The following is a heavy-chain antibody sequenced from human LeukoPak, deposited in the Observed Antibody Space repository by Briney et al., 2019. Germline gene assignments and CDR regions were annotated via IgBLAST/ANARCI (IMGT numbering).Heavy chain of an antibody. D-gene: IGHD4-17*01. CDR3: AKGDYGDAGVAFDI. CDR2: ISGSGDST. CDR1: GFTFSSYG. J-gene: IGHJ3*02. V-gene: IGHV3-23*01. Sequence: GGSLRLSCAASGFTFSSYGMSWIRQAPGKGLEWVSAISGSGDSTYYADSVKGRFTISRDNSKNTLYLQMNSLRAEDTAVYYCAKGDYGDAGVAFDIWGQGTMVTVSS.